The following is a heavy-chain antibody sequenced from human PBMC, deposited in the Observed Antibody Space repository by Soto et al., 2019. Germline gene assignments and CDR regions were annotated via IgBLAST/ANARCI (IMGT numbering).Heavy chain of an antibody. V-gene: IGHV3-74*01. CDR1: GFAFSSYW. J-gene: IGHJ3*02. D-gene: IGHD6-6*01. CDR2: INSDGSST. CDR3: ARETPSMDAFDS. Sequence: GVPLSLSCSASGFAFSSYWMHWVRQAPGKGLVWVSRINSDGSSTSYADSVKGRFTISRDNAKNTLYLQMNSLRAEDTAVYYCARETPSMDAFDSWGQGTMVTVSS.